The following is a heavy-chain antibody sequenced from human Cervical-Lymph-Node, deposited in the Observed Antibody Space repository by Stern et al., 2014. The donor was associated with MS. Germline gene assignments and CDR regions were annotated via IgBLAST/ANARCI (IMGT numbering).Heavy chain of an antibody. CDR2: IDWDDDK. V-gene: IGHV2-70*04. CDR3: ARSFYDYESATLGPFDY. D-gene: IGHD3-22*01. Sequence: QVTLRESGPALVKPTQALTLTCTFSGFSLSTSGMRVSWIRQPPGKALEWLAHIDWDDDKFFSTSLKTRLTISKDTSKNQVVFTMANMDLVDTATYYCARSFYDYESATLGPFDYWGQGTLVTVSS. J-gene: IGHJ4*02. CDR1: GFSLSTSGMR.